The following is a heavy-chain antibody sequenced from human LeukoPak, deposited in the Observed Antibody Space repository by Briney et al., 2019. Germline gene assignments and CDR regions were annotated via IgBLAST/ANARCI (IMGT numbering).Heavy chain of an antibody. D-gene: IGHD3-9*01. CDR3: ARAGITIFWRTPNWFDP. V-gene: IGHV4-34*01. Sequence: ASETLSLTCAVYGGSFSGYYWSWIRQPPGKGLEWIGEINHSGSTNYNPSLKSRVTISVDTSKNQFSLKLSSVTAADTAVYYCARAGITIFWRTPNWFDPWGQGTLVTVSS. CDR2: INHSGST. J-gene: IGHJ5*02. CDR1: GGSFSGYY.